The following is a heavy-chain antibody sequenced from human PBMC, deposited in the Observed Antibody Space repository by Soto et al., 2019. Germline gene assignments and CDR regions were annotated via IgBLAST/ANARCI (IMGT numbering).Heavy chain of an antibody. CDR1: GYTFTDYY. CDR2: INPNSGGT. J-gene: IGHJ5*02. Sequence: GASVKVSCKDSGYTFTDYYMHWVRQAPGQGLEWMGWINPNSGGTNYAQKFQGRITMTRDTSISTADMELSRLISDDTAVYYCAREKSQWLYHWGQGTLVTVSS. CDR3: AREKSQWLYH. V-gene: IGHV1-2*02.